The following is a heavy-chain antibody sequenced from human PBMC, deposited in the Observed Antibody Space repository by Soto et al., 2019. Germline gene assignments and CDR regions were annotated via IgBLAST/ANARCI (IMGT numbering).Heavy chain of an antibody. CDR1: GGSVNSGGYH. CDR2: IYYSGST. D-gene: IGHD1-1*01. V-gene: IGHV4-31*03. CDR3: ARAPIPNWNYYGMDV. J-gene: IGHJ6*02. Sequence: PSETLSLTCTVSGGSVNSGGYHWSWIRQHPGKGLEWIGDIYYSGSTYYNPSLKSRVTISIDTPTNHFSLHLSALTAADTAVYYCARAPIPNWNYYGMDVWGQGTTVTVSS.